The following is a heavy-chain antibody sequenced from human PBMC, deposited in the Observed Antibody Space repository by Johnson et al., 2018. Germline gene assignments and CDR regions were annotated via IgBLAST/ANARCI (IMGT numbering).Heavy chain of an antibody. D-gene: IGHD4-11*01. J-gene: IGHJ6*03. CDR3: ARATVDDRNYIWGFYYMDV. Sequence: QVQLQQLGAGLLKPSEPLSLTCAVYGGSFSGYYWSWIRQTPGKGLEWIGEINDSGSSKYNPSLKSRVSIAVDTSKKQLSLELSSATAADTGVYYFARATVDDRNYIWGFYYMDVWGNGTTVTVSS. CDR2: INDSGSS. V-gene: IGHV4-34*01. CDR1: GGSFSGYY.